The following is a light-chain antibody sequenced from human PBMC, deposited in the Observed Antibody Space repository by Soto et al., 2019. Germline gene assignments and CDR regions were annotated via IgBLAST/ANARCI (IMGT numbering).Light chain of an antibody. CDR3: QQRNNWPKIT. Sequence: EIVLTRSPATLSLSPGERATPSGMASQSVRTYLAWYQQKRGQAPRLLMYDASNRASGVPARFSGSGSGTDFTLTISSLEPEDFAVYYCQQRNNWPKITFGQGTRLEIK. CDR1: QSVRTY. CDR2: DAS. V-gene: IGKV3-11*01. J-gene: IGKJ5*01.